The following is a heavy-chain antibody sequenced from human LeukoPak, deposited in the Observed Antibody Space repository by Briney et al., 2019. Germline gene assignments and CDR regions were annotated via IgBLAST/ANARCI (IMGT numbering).Heavy chain of an antibody. J-gene: IGHJ3*02. CDR2: IKQDGSEK. CDR3: ARELLWFGELIAFDI. V-gene: IGHV3-7*01. CDR1: GFTFSSYS. D-gene: IGHD3-10*01. Sequence: GGSLRLSCAASGFTFSSYSMNWVRQAPGKGLEWVANIKQDGSEKYYVDSVKGRFTISRDNAKNSLYLQMNSLRAEDTAVYYCARELLWFGELIAFDIWGQGTMVTVSS.